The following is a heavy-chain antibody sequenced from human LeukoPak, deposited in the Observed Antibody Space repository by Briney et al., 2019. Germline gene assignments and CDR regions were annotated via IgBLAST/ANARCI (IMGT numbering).Heavy chain of an antibody. CDR3: ARGRSWGSGWYYFDY. V-gene: IGHV4-39*01. Sequence: SETLLLSCTVSGGSISSSSYYWGWIRQPPGKGLEWIGSIYYSGCTYYNPSLKSRVTKSVDTSKNQFSLKLSSVTAADTAVYYCARGRSWGSGWYYFDYWGQGTLVTVSS. CDR1: GGSISSSSYY. D-gene: IGHD6-19*01. J-gene: IGHJ4*02. CDR2: IYYSGCT.